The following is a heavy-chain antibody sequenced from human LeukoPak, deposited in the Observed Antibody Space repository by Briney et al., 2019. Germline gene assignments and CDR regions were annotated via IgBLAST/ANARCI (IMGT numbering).Heavy chain of an antibody. J-gene: IGHJ3*02. Sequence: SETLSLTCTVSGGSISRYYWSWIRRPPGKGLEWIGYIDDSGTTNYNPSLKSQVTISVDKSKNQFSLKLSFVTAADTAMYYCARSDYHNSGSHTVFDAFDIWGQGTRVTVS. D-gene: IGHD3-10*01. CDR1: GGSISRYY. CDR2: IDDSGTT. V-gene: IGHV4-59*01. CDR3: ARSDYHNSGSHTVFDAFDI.